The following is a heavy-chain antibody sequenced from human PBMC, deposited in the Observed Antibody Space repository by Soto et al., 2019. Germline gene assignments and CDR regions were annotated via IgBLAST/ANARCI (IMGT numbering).Heavy chain of an antibody. CDR1: GGTFSSYA. Sequence: QVQLVQSGAEVKKPGSSVKVSCKASGGTFSSYAISWVRQAPGQGLEWMGGIIPIFGTATSAQKFQGGVTITADESTSTAYMELSSLRSEDTAVYYCARGIVVVVAAMEHYYYGMDVWGQGTTVTVSS. CDR2: IIPIFGTA. J-gene: IGHJ6*01. CDR3: ARGIVVVVAAMEHYYYGMDV. D-gene: IGHD2-15*01. V-gene: IGHV1-69*01.